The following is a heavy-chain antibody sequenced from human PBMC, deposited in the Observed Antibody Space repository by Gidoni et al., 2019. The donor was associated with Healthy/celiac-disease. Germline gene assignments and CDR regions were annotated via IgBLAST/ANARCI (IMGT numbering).Heavy chain of an antibody. CDR2: IWYDGSNK. CDR1: GLTFSSYG. Sequence: QVQLVESGGGVVQPGRSLRLSCAASGLTFSSYGMHWVRQAPGKGLGWVAVIWYDGSNKYYADSVKGRFTISRDNSKNTLYLQMNSLRAEDTAVYYCAREGNGWTSPTDAFDIWGQGTMVTVSS. V-gene: IGHV3-33*01. CDR3: AREGNGWTSPTDAFDI. D-gene: IGHD2-15*01. J-gene: IGHJ3*02.